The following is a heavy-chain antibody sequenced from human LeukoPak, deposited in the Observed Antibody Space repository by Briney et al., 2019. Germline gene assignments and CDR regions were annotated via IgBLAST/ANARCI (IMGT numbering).Heavy chain of an antibody. J-gene: IGHJ4*02. Sequence: SETLSLTCAVYGGSFSGYYWSWIRQPPGKGLEWIGEINHSGSTNYNPSLKSRVTISVDTSKNQFSLKLSSVTAADTAVYYCARANMVRGVMAIWGQGTLVTVSS. V-gene: IGHV4-34*01. CDR3: ARANMVRGVMAI. D-gene: IGHD3-10*01. CDR2: INHSGST. CDR1: GGSFSGYY.